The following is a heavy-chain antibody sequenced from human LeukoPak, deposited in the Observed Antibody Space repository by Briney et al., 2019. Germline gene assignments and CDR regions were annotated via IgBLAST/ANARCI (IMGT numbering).Heavy chain of an antibody. CDR3: AAPGHYYDSSGWI. D-gene: IGHD3-22*01. CDR1: GGTFSSYA. Sequence: PVTVSCKASGGTFSSYAISWVRQAPGQGLEWMGGIIPIFGTANYAQKFQGRVTITADESTSTAYMELSSLRSEDTAVYYCAAPGHYYDSSGWIWGQGTLVTVSS. J-gene: IGHJ4*02. V-gene: IGHV1-69*13. CDR2: IIPIFGTA.